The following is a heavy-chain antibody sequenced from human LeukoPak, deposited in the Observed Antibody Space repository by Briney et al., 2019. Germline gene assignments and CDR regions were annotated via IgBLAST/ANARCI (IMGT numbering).Heavy chain of an antibody. Sequence: GGSLRLSCAASGFTFSSYSMNWVRQAPGKGLEWVSSISSSSSYIYYADSVKGRFTISRDNAKNSLYLQMNSLRAEDMALYYCASTYSGSYHDAFDIWGQGTMVTVSS. V-gene: IGHV3-21*04. D-gene: IGHD1-26*01. CDR3: ASTYSGSYHDAFDI. CDR1: GFTFSSYS. J-gene: IGHJ3*02. CDR2: ISSSSSYI.